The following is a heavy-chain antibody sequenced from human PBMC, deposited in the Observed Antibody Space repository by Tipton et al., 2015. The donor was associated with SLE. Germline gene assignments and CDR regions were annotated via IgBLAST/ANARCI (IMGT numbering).Heavy chain of an antibody. Sequence: TLSLTCAVYGASFSGYYWSWIRQPPGKGLEWIGEINHSGSTNYNPSLKSRVTISVDTSKNQFSLKLSSVTAADTAVYYCATGGSGTAAVNWFDPWGQGTLVTVSS. CDR3: ATGGSGTAAVNWFDP. J-gene: IGHJ5*02. D-gene: IGHD6-13*01. V-gene: IGHV4-34*01. CDR2: INHSGST. CDR1: GASFSGYY.